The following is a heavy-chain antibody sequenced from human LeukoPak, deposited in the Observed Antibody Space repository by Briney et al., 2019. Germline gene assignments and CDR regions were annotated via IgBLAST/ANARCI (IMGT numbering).Heavy chain of an antibody. V-gene: IGHV1-3*01. D-gene: IGHD4-17*01. J-gene: IGHJ4*02. CDR3: ARGLIQTTVTN. CDR2: INAGNGNT. Sequence: ASVKVSCKASGYTFTNYAMHWVRQAPGQRLEWMGWINAGNGNTKYSQNFQGRVTITRDTSASTAYTELSSLRSEDTAVYYCARGLIQTTVTNWGQGTLVTVSS. CDR1: GYTFTNYA.